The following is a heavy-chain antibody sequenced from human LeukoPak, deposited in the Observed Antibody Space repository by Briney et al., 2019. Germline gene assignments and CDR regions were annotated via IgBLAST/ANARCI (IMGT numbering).Heavy chain of an antibody. CDR1: GFTFSSYA. J-gene: IGHJ4*02. CDR3: AKVGAAAGTRGYYFDY. V-gene: IGHV3-30-3*01. CDR2: ISYDGSNK. Sequence: GRSLRLSCAASGFTFSSYAMHWVRQAPGKGLEWVAVISYDGSNKYYADSVKGRFTISRDNSKNTLYLQMNSLRAEDTAVYYCAKVGAAAGTRGYYFDYWGQGTLVTVSS. D-gene: IGHD6-13*01.